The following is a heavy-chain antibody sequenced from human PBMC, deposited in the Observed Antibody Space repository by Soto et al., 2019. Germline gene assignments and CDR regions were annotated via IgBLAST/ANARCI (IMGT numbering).Heavy chain of an antibody. V-gene: IGHV3-64D*06. CDR2: ITSDGDST. CDR3: VKGNQLLRYYFEF. CDR1: GFTFSNYA. Sequence: GGSLRLSCSVSGFTFSNYAMHWVRQAPGKGLEYVSGITSDGDSTWHADSVKDRFTISRDNSKNTLFLQMSSLRVEDTAIYFCVKGNQLLRYYFEFWGPGTLVTVSS. D-gene: IGHD2-15*01. J-gene: IGHJ4*01.